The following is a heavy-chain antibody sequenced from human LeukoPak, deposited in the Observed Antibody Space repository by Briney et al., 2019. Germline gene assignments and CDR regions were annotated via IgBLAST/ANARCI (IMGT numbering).Heavy chain of an antibody. V-gene: IGHV3-23*01. CDR1: GFTFSSYA. Sequence: PGGSLRLSCAASGFTFSSYAMSWVRQAPRKGLEWVSAISGSGGSTYYADSVKGRFTISRDNSKNTLYLQMNSLRAEDTAVYYCAKGSRPLTYSSGWYADYWGQGTLVTVSS. CDR3: AKGSRPLTYSSGWYADY. CDR2: ISGSGGST. J-gene: IGHJ4*02. D-gene: IGHD6-19*01.